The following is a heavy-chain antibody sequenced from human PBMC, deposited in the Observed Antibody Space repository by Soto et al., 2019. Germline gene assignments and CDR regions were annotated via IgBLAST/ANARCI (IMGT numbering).Heavy chain of an antibody. Sequence: QVQLVQSGAEVKKPGSSVKVSCKASGGTFSSYAISWVRRAPGQGLEWMGGIIPIFGTANYAQKFQGRVTITADESTSTAYMELSSLRSEDTAVYYCARDSSGYYRGLSAFDIWGQGTMVTVSS. CDR2: IIPIFGTA. J-gene: IGHJ3*02. CDR3: ARDSSGYYRGLSAFDI. V-gene: IGHV1-69*01. D-gene: IGHD3-22*01. CDR1: GGTFSSYA.